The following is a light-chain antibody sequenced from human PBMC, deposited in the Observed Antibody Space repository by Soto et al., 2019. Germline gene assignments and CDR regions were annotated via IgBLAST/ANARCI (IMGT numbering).Light chain of an antibody. CDR2: GAS. Sequence: DIVMTQSPATLSVSPGETPSLSCRASREVKTNVVWYQHKPGQSPRGXFYGASIRATGVPDRFSGSGSGTEFALTISGLQTDDLAVYYCHQYHMWPSWTFGQGN. V-gene: IGKV3-15*01. CDR3: HQYHMWPSWT. J-gene: IGKJ1*01. CDR1: REVKTN.